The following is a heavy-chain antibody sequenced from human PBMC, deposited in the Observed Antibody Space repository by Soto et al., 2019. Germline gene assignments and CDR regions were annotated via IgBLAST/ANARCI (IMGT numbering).Heavy chain of an antibody. J-gene: IGHJ4*02. CDR1: GYTFTGYY. Sequence: ASVKVSCKASGYTFTGYYMHRVRQAPGQGLEWMGWINPNSGGTNYAQKFQGRVTMTRDTSISTAYMELSRLRSDDTAVYYCARVGAAALGYFDYWGQGTLVTVSS. CDR2: INPNSGGT. CDR3: ARVGAAALGYFDY. V-gene: IGHV1-2*02. D-gene: IGHD6-13*01.